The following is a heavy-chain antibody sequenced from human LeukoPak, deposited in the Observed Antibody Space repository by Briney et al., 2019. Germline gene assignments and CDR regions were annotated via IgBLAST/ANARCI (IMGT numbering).Heavy chain of an antibody. CDR1: GGTFSSYA. CDR3: ARDGAGITMIVVPWKAFDI. Sequence: SVKVSCTASGGTFSSYAISWVRQAPGQGLEWMGRIIPILGIANYAQKFQGRVTITADKSTSTAYMELSSLRSEDTAVYYCARDGAGITMIVVPWKAFDIWGQGTMVTVSS. CDR2: IIPILGIA. D-gene: IGHD3-22*01. V-gene: IGHV1-69*04. J-gene: IGHJ3*02.